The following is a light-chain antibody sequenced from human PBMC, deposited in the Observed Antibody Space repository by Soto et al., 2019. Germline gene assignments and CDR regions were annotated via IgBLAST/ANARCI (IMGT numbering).Light chain of an antibody. CDR1: QSVSSY. V-gene: IGKV3-11*01. J-gene: IGKJ3*01. CDR3: QQRSNWPPT. Sequence: EIVLTQSPATLSLSPGERATLSCRASQSVSSYLAWYQLKPGQAPRLLIYDASNRATGIPARFSGSGSGTDFSLTISSLEPEDFAFYYCQQRSNWPPTFGPGTKVDI. CDR2: DAS.